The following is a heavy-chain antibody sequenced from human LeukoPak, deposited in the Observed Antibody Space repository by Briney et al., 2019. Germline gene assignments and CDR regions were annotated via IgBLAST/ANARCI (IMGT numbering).Heavy chain of an antibody. CDR2: IIPILGIA. D-gene: IGHD3/OR15-3a*01. V-gene: IGHV1-69*02. J-gene: IGHJ4*02. CDR1: GGTFSSYT. CDR3: ARWTDTYYFDY. Sequence: SVTVSSKASGGTFSSYTISWVRQAPGQGLEWMGRIIPILGIANYAQKFQGRVTITADKSTSTAYMELSSLRSEDTAVYYCARWTDTYYFDYWGQGTLVTVSS.